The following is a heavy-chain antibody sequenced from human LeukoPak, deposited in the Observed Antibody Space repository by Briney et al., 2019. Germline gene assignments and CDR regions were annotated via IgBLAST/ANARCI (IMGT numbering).Heavy chain of an antibody. CDR2: ISYDGSNK. CDR3: AKSSYDSSGYYGN. J-gene: IGHJ4*02. V-gene: IGHV3-30*18. Sequence: PGGSLRLSCAASGFTFSSYGMHWVRQAPGKGLEWVAVISYDGSNKYYADSVKGRFTISRDNSKNTLYLQMNSLRAEDTAVYYCAKSSYDSSGYYGNWGQGTVVTVAS. D-gene: IGHD3-22*01. CDR1: GFTFSSYG.